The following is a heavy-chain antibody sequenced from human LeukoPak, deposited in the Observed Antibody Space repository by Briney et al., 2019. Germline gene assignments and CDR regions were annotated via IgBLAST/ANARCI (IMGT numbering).Heavy chain of an antibody. CDR1: GFTFSSYS. D-gene: IGHD4-17*01. CDR3: AKETGDYGDYVLENWYFDL. J-gene: IGHJ2*01. Sequence: GGSLRLSCAASGFTFSSYSMNWVRQAPRKGLEWDSSISSSSSFIYYADSLKGRFTISRDNSKNTLYLQMNSLRAEDTAVYYCAKETGDYGDYVLENWYFDLWGRGTLVTVSS. V-gene: IGHV3-21*04. CDR2: ISSSSSFI.